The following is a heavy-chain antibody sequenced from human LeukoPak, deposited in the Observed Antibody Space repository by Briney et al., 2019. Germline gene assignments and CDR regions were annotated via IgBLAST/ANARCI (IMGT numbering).Heavy chain of an antibody. Sequence: SETLSLTCTVSGGSVSSGSYYWSWIRQPPGKGLEWIGYIYYSGSTNYNPSLKSRVTISVDTSKNQFSLKLSSVTAADTAVYYCARAAARPKFDYWGQGNLVTASS. CDR1: GGSVSSGSYY. V-gene: IGHV4-61*01. CDR2: IYYSGST. J-gene: IGHJ4*02. CDR3: ARAAARPKFDY. D-gene: IGHD6-6*01.